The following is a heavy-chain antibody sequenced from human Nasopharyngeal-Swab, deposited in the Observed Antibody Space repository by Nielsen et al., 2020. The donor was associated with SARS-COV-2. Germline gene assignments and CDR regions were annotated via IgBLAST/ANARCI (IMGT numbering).Heavy chain of an antibody. Sequence: WIRQPPGKGLEWVAGISSEGSATHYADNVKDRFSISRDNSKDSLYLQMNSLRVEDTALYYCAREGHSSGKAGGFDDGGQGT. V-gene: IGHV3-30-3*01. CDR3: AREGHSSGKAGGFDD. J-gene: IGHJ4*02. CDR2: ISSEGSAT. D-gene: IGHD3-22*01.